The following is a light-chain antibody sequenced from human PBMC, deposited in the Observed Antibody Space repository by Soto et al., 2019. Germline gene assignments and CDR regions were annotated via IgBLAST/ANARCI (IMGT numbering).Light chain of an antibody. V-gene: IGKV3-15*01. CDR3: QQYNNWPLT. Sequence: EIVMTQSPATLSVSPGARATFSCSASQSVSSNLAWYQQKPGQAPRLLIYGASTRATGIPARFSGSGSGTEFTLTISSLQSEDFAVYYCQQYNNWPLTFGPGTKVDIK. CDR2: GAS. J-gene: IGKJ3*01. CDR1: QSVSSN.